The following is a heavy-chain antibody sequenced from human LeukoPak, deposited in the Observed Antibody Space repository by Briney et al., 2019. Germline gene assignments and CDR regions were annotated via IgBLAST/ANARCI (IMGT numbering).Heavy chain of an antibody. CDR1: GFTSTTYG. V-gene: IGHV3-33*01. J-gene: IGHJ4*02. Sequence: GGSLRLSCAVSGFTSTTYGMHWVRQAPGKGLEWVAVIWYDGNNKYYADSVKGRFTISRDNSKNTLYLQMDSLGPEDTAVYYCVRDPYEAYWGEGTLVTVSS. CDR2: IWYDGNNK. CDR3: VRDPYEAY. D-gene: IGHD5-12*01.